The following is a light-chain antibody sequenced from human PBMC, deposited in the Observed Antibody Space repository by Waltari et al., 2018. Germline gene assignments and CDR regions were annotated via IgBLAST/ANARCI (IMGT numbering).Light chain of an antibody. Sequence: DIQMTQSPSPLSASVGDRVTITFRASQSLSNWLAWYQQKPGKAPKVLIYKASTLESGVPSRFSGSGSGTEFTLTISSLQPDDFATYYCQQYRNLWTFGQGTKVEIK. CDR2: KAS. CDR3: QQYRNLWT. J-gene: IGKJ1*01. CDR1: QSLSNW. V-gene: IGKV1-5*03.